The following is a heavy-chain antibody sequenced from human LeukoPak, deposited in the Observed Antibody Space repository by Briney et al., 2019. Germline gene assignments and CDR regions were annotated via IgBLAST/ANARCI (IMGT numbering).Heavy chain of an antibody. Sequence: SVKVSCKASGGTFSSYAISWVRQAPGQGLEWMGGIIPIFGTANYAQKFQGRVTMTTDTSTSTAYMELRSLRSDDTAMYYCARDIKRSRARWENLGFDPWGQGTLVTVSS. CDR3: ARDIKRSRARWENLGFDP. J-gene: IGHJ5*02. CDR2: IIPIFGTA. CDR1: GGTFSSYA. D-gene: IGHD1-14*01. V-gene: IGHV1-69*05.